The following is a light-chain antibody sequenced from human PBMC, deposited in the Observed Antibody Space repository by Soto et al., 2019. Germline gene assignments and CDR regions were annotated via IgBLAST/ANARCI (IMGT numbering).Light chain of an antibody. Sequence: DIQMTQSPSTLSASVGDRVTITCRASQRISRRLAWYQQKPGKAPKVLIYDASSLQSGVPSRFSGSGSGTEFTLTISRLQPDDFATYFCQQYDSYWTFGQGTKVDIK. CDR3: QQYDSYWT. CDR1: QRISRR. CDR2: DAS. V-gene: IGKV1-5*01. J-gene: IGKJ1*01.